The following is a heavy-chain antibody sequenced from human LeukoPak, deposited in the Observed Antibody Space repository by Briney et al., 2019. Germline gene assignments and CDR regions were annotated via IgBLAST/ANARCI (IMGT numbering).Heavy chain of an antibody. CDR3: ARPNGIAVPTTVNYYGMDV. J-gene: IGHJ6*02. D-gene: IGHD6-19*01. CDR1: GFTFSDYY. Sequence: PGGSLRLSCSASGFTFSDYYMTWLRQAPGKGLEWVSYISGSGYTIDYEDSVKGRFTVSRDNAMNTLFLQMNSLRVEDAAVYYCARPNGIAVPTTVNYYGMDVWGQGAMVTVSS. CDR2: ISGSGYTI. V-gene: IGHV3-11*01.